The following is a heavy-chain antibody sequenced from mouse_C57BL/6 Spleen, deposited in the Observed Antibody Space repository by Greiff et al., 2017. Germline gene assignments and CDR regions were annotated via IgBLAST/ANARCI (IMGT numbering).Heavy chain of an antibody. CDR1: GFTFSDYG. CDR3: ARNGYDVDGYVEV. V-gene: IGHV5-17*01. D-gene: IGHD2-2*01. J-gene: IGHJ1*03. CDR2: ISRGSSTI. Sequence: EVQGVESGGGLVKPGGSLKLSCAASGFTFSDYGMHWVRQAPEKGLEWVAYISRGSSTIYYADTVKGRFTISRDNAKNTLFLQMTSLRSEDTAMYYCARNGYDVDGYVEVWGTGTTVTVSS.